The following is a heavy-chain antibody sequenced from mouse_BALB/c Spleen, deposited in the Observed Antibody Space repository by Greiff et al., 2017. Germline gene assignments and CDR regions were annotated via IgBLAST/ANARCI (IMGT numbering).Heavy chain of an antibody. CDR2: IYPGDGDT. Sequence: VKLQESGPELVKPGASVKISCKASGYAFSSSWMNWVKQRPGQGLEWIGRIYPGDGDTNYNGKFKGKATLTADKSSSTAYMQLSSLTSVDSAVYFCARYPYYYGSAMDYWGQGTSVTVSS. CDR3: ARYPYYYGSAMDY. D-gene: IGHD1-1*01. CDR1: GYAFSSSW. J-gene: IGHJ4*01. V-gene: IGHV1-82*01.